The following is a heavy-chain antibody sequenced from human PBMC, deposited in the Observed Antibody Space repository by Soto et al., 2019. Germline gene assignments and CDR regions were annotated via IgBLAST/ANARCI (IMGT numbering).Heavy chain of an antibody. J-gene: IGHJ4*02. D-gene: IGHD3-3*01. CDR1: GYTFTGYY. CDR3: ARTPILYDFWSGYYPFDY. CDR2: INPNSGGT. Sequence: ASVKVSCKASGYTFTGYYMHWVRQAPGQGLEWMGWINPNSGGTNYAQKFQGRVTMTRDTSISTAYMELSRLRSDDTAVYYCARTPILYDFWSGYYPFDYWGQGTLVPVSS. V-gene: IGHV1-2*02.